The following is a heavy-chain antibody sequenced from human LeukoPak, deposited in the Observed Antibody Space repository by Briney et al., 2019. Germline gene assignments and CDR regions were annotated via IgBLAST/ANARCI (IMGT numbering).Heavy chain of an antibody. CDR3: ARAPRVLFDY. Sequence: SETLSLTCAVYGGSFSGYYWSWIRQPPGKGLEWIGEINHSGSTNYNPSLKSRVTISVDTSKNLFSPKLSSVTAADTAVYYCARAPRVLFDYWGQGTLVTVSS. J-gene: IGHJ4*02. V-gene: IGHV4-34*01. CDR2: INHSGST. CDR1: GGSFSGYY. D-gene: IGHD4/OR15-4a*01.